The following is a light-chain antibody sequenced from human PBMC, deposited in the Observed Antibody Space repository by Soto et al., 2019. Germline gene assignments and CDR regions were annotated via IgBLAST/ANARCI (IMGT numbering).Light chain of an antibody. CDR1: EDIRNH. V-gene: IGKV1-17*01. CDR2: AAS. J-gene: IGKJ1*01. CDR3: LQHNSYART. Sequence: DIQMTQSPSSLSASVGDRVTITCRASEDIRNHLGWYQQKPGKAPKRLIYAASSVQSGVPSRFSGSGSGTEFTLTISSLQSEDFATYYCLQHNSYARTFGQGTKVDIK.